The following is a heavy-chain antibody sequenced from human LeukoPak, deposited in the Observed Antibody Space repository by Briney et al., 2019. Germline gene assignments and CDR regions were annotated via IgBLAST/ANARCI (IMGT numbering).Heavy chain of an antibody. CDR1: GFTFSSYA. CDR3: ARDPSGITMIVVAEYYFDY. Sequence: PGRSLRLSCAASGFTFSSYAMHWVRQAPGKGLEWVAVISYDGSNKYYADSVKGRFTISRDNSKNTLYLQMNSLRAEDTAVYYCARDPSGITMIVVAEYYFDYWGQGTLVTVSS. CDR2: ISYDGSNK. J-gene: IGHJ4*02. D-gene: IGHD3-22*01. V-gene: IGHV3-30-3*01.